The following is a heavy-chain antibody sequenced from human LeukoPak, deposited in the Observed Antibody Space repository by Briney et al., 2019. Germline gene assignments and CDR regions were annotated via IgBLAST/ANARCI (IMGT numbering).Heavy chain of an antibody. D-gene: IGHD4-17*01. CDR1: GGSISSYY. CDR2: IYYSGST. J-gene: IGHJ4*02. Sequence: PSETLSLTCTVSGGSISSYYWSWIRQPPGKGLEWIGYIYYSGSTNYNPSLKSRVTISVDTSKNQFSLKLSSVTAADTAVYYCAGGDYVYFDYWGQGTLVTVSS. V-gene: IGHV4-59*12. CDR3: AGGDYVYFDY.